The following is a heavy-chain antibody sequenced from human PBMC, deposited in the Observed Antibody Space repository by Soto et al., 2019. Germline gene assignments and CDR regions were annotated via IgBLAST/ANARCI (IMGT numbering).Heavy chain of an antibody. Sequence: GGSLRLSCAASGFTFSSYAMHWVRQAPGKGLEWVAVISYDGSNKYYADSVKGRFTISRDNSKNTLYLQMNSLRAEDTAVYYCAREETPPGIWYYSYGMDVWGQGTTVTVSS. CDR2: ISYDGSNK. D-gene: IGHD1-20*01. J-gene: IGHJ6*02. CDR1: GFTFSSYA. V-gene: IGHV3-30-3*01. CDR3: AREETPPGIWYYSYGMDV.